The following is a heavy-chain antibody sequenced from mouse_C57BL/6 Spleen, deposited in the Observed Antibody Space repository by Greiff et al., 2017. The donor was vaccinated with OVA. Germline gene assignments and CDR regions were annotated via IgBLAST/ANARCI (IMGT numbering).Heavy chain of an antibody. V-gene: IGHV2-2*01. CDR1: GFSLTSYG. CDR3: ARERITTGVGGFAY. CDR2: IWSGGST. Sequence: VQLQQSGPGLVQPSQSLSLTCTVSGFSLTSYGVHWVRQSPGQGLEWLGVIWSGGSTAYNAAFISRLSTSNDNSNSQVFFKMNRLKAEDTAIYYCARERITTGVGGFAYWGQGTLVTVSA. D-gene: IGHD1-1*01. J-gene: IGHJ3*01.